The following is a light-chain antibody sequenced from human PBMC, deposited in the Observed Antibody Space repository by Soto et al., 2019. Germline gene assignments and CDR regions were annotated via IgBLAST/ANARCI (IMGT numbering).Light chain of an antibody. CDR2: DVN. V-gene: IGLV2-14*01. Sequence: QSVLTQPASVSGSPGQSITISCTGTSRDVGAYNYVSWYQQHPGKAPKLMIYDVNIRPSGVSNRFSGSKSGNTASLTISGLQAEDEADYYCTSWTTSATRKFGGGTKLTVL. CDR1: SRDVGAYNY. J-gene: IGLJ2*01. CDR3: TSWTTSATRK.